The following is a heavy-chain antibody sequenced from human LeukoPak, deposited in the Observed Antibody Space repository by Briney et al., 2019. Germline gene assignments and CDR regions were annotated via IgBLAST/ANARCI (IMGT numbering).Heavy chain of an antibody. CDR3: AILTVTTPGDAFDI. CDR1: GGSMSGYY. D-gene: IGHD4-17*01. V-gene: IGHV4-59*12. CDR2: IDYSGNT. Sequence: SETLSLTCSVSGGSMSGYYWSWIRQAPEKRLEWIGYIDYSGNTNYNPYLKSRVTMSVDTSKNQLSLKLSSVTAADTAVYYCAILTVTTPGDAFDIWGQGTMVTVSS. J-gene: IGHJ3*02.